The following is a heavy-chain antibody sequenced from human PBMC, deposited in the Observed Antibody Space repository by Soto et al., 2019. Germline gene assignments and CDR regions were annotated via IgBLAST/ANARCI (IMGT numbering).Heavy chain of an antibody. CDR2: IYYSGST. D-gene: IGHD3-10*01. Sequence: QVQLQESGPGLVKPSQTLSLTCTVSGGSISSGDYYWSWIRQPPGKGLEWIGYIYYSGSTYYNPSLKSRVTISVDTSKNQISLKLSSVTAADTAVYYCARALNWYGEGNWFDPWGQGTLVTVSS. J-gene: IGHJ5*02. CDR3: ARALNWYGEGNWFDP. CDR1: GGSISSGDYY. V-gene: IGHV4-30-4*01.